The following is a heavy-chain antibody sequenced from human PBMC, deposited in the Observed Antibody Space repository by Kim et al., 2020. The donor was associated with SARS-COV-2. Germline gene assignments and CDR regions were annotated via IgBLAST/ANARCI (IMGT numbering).Heavy chain of an antibody. J-gene: IGHJ5*02. D-gene: IGHD4-17*01. CDR2: ISNDGNKK. CDR1: GLTFSNYA. CDR3: ALSSVTTLGFDP. Sequence: GGSLRLSCAASGLTFSNYAMHWVRQAPGKGLEWVAVISNDGNKKNYVDSLKVRFTISRDNSKNTLYLQMNSLRAEDTAVYYCALSSVTTLGFDPWGQGTLVTVSS. V-gene: IGHV3-30*03.